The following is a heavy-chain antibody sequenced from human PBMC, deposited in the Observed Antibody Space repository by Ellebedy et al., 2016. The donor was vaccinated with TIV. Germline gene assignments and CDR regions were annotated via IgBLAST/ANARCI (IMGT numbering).Heavy chain of an antibody. D-gene: IGHD3-9*01. CDR1: GGSISSYY. Sequence: MPGGSLRLSCTVSGGSISSYYWSWIRQPPGKGLEWIGYITDSGSTDYNPSLESRFTSSVDTSRSQFSLKLASVTAADTAVYYCARDSHHYNILTGYYAFDIWGQGTMVAVSA. J-gene: IGHJ3*02. V-gene: IGHV4-59*01. CDR2: ITDSGST. CDR3: ARDSHHYNILTGYYAFDI.